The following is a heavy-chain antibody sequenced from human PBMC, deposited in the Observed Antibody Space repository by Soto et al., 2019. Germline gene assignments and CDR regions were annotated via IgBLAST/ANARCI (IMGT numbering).Heavy chain of an antibody. D-gene: IGHD3-22*01. Sequence: LSLTCTVSGGSISSCYWSWIRQPPGKGLEWIGYIYYSGSTNYNPSLKSRVTISVDTSKNQFSLKLSSVTAADTAVYYCASAVLGYDSSGYSRWVFDYWGQGTLVTVSS. V-gene: IGHV4-59*01. CDR1: GGSISSCY. CDR2: IYYSGST. CDR3: ASAVLGYDSSGYSRWVFDY. J-gene: IGHJ4*02.